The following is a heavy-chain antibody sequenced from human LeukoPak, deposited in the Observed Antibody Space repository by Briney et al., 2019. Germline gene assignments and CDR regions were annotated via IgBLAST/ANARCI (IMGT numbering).Heavy chain of an antibody. CDR2: IHNGGNA. D-gene: IGHD6-13*01. CDR3: ASGYSTTLDF. J-gene: IGHJ4*02. V-gene: IGHV4-59*04. Sequence: SETLSLTCNVSGGSISRYYWAWIRQPPGMGLESIGKIHNGGNAYYTPSLKSRVTLPMDASRNQVSLRLSSVTAADTAVYYCASGYSTTLDFWGQGTLVTVSS. CDR1: GGSISRYY.